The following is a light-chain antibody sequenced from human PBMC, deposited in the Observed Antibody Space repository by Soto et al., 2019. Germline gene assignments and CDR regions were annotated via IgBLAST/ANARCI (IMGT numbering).Light chain of an antibody. V-gene: IGKV3D-15*01. CDR1: QSVSSSY. J-gene: IGKJ5*01. CDR2: GAS. Sequence: MTQSASTLSASFGDRVTITWRASQSVSSSYLAWYQQKPGQAPRLLIYGASSRATGIPDRFSGIASGTESTLTISSLKSEDFAVDYCQQYNNWPTFGQGTRLEIK. CDR3: QQYNNWPT.